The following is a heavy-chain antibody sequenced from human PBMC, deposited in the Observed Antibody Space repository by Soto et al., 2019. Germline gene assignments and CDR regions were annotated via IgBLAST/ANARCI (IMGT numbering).Heavy chain of an antibody. CDR1: GFTFDNYA. Sequence: GGSLRLSCAASGFTFDNYAMHWVRQAPGKGLEWVSGISWNSNTIAYADSVKGRFTISRDNAKNSLYLQMNSLRAEDAAAYYCVRDLSPGGYGGNSDFGYWGQGTLVTVSS. J-gene: IGHJ4*02. D-gene: IGHD4-17*01. V-gene: IGHV3-9*01. CDR2: ISWNSNTI. CDR3: VRDLSPGGYGGNSDFGY.